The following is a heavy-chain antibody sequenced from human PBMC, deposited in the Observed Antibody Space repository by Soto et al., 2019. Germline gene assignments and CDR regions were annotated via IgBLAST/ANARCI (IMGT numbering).Heavy chain of an antibody. V-gene: IGHV3-23*01. Sequence: EVQLLESGGGLVQPGGSLRLSCAASGFTFSSYAMSWVRQAPGKGLEWVSAISGSGGSTYYADSVKGRFTISRDNSKNTLYLQMNSLRAEDPAVYYCAKDQTLQLWLGDYYSYGMDVWGQGTTVTVSS. D-gene: IGHD5-18*01. CDR3: AKDQTLQLWLGDYYSYGMDV. J-gene: IGHJ6*02. CDR1: GFTFSSYA. CDR2: ISGSGGST.